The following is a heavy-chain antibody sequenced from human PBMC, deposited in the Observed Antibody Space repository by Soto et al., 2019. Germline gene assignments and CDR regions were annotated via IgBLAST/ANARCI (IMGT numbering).Heavy chain of an antibody. CDR3: GRTKPVVGTASPEDY. V-gene: IGHV3-74*01. CDR2: INSDGSST. CDR1: GFTFSSYW. D-gene: IGHD2-15*01. Sequence: EVQLVESGGGLVQPGGSLRLSCAASGFTFSSYWMHWVRQAPGKGLVWVSRINSDGSSTSYADSVKGRFTISRDNAKKAVDPQMNRPRAGDTAWYFLGRTKPVVGTASPEDYLGQGTLVTVSS. J-gene: IGHJ4*02.